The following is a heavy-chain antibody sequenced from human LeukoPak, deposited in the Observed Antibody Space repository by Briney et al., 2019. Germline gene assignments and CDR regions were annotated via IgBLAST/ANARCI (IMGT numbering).Heavy chain of an antibody. CDR2: ISSDGSNK. J-gene: IGHJ6*02. Sequence: GGSLRLSCAASGFTFSSYGIHWVRQAPGKGLEWVTIISSDGSNKYYADSVKGRSTISRDNSKNTLYLQMNSLRAEDTAVYYCAKDRVAVAGYYYGMDVWGQGTTVTVSS. CDR3: AKDRVAVAGYYYGMDV. V-gene: IGHV3-30*18. CDR1: GFTFSSYG. D-gene: IGHD6-19*01.